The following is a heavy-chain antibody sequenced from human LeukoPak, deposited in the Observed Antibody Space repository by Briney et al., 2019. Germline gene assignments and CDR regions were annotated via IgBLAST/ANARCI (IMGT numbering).Heavy chain of an antibody. Sequence: PSETLSLTCTVSGGSISSYYWSWIRQPPGKGLEWIGYIYYSGSTNYNPSLKSRVTISVDTSKNQFSLKLSSVTAADTAVYYCARQYGDYDDYWGQGTLVTVSS. CDR2: IYYSGST. CDR1: GGSISSYY. V-gene: IGHV4-59*01. CDR3: ARQYGDYDDY. J-gene: IGHJ4*02. D-gene: IGHD4-17*01.